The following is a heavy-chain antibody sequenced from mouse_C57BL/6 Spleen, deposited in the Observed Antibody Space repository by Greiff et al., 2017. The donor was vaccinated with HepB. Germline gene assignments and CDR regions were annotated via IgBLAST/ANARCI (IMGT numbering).Heavy chain of an antibody. CDR1: GYTFTDYY. Sequence: VQLQQSGPELVKPGASVKISCKASGYTFTDYYMNWVKQSHGKSLEWIGDINPNNGGTSYNQKFKGKATLTVDKSSSTAYMELRSLTSEDSAVYYCARRELWLRHFDYWGQGTTLTVSS. J-gene: IGHJ2*01. CDR3: ARRELWLRHFDY. CDR2: INPNNGGT. D-gene: IGHD2-2*01. V-gene: IGHV1-26*01.